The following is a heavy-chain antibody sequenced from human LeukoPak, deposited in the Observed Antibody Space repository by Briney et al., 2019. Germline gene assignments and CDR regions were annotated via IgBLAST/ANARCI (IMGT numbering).Heavy chain of an antibody. Sequence: SETLSLTCTVSGGSISSYYWSWIRQPPGKGLEWIGYIYYSGSTNYNPSLKSRVTISVETSKNQFSLKLSSVTAADTAVYYCARGGSLDYWGQGTLVTVSS. CDR1: GGSISSYY. CDR3: ARGGSLDY. V-gene: IGHV4-59*01. J-gene: IGHJ4*02. CDR2: IYYSGST. D-gene: IGHD1-26*01.